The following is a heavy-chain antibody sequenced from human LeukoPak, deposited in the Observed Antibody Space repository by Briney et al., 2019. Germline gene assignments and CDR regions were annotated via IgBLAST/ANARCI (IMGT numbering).Heavy chain of an antibody. CDR1: GFTISDNY. CDR3: ARDIPVDSRSSVPKPVRDS. Sequence: PGGSLRLSCAASGFTISDNYMSWVRQAPGKGLQWVSVIYSNTSAYYADAVKGRFNTSRHNSKNTLYLQMTSLRAEDTAVYYCARDIPVDSRSSVPKPVRDSWGQGTLVTVSS. J-gene: IGHJ5*02. CDR2: IYSNTSA. V-gene: IGHV3-53*04. D-gene: IGHD6-6*01.